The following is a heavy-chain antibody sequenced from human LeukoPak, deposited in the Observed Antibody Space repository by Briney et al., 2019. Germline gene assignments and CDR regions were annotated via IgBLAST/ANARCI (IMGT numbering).Heavy chain of an antibody. CDR3: AKDPDYYDSSGYSYYFDY. J-gene: IGHJ4*02. CDR1: GFAFNYYN. D-gene: IGHD3-22*01. V-gene: IGHV3-21*01. Sequence: KPGGSLRLSCAASGFAFNYYNMDWVRQTPGKGLEWASSITSTSSHVFYADSVKGRFTISRDNSKNTLYLQMNSLRAEDTAVYYCAKDPDYYDSSGYSYYFDYWGQGTLVTVSS. CDR2: ITSTSSHV.